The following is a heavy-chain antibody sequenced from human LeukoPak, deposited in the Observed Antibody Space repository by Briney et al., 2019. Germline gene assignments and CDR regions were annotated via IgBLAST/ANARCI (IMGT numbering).Heavy chain of an antibody. CDR2: IYTSGST. J-gene: IGHJ4*02. CDR3: AREGDKGGYNY. Sequence: PSETQSLTCTISGGSISSYYWSWIRQPAGKGLEWIGRIYTSGSTNYNPSLKTRVTVSVDTSKSQFSLKLSSVTAADTAMYYCAREGDKGGYNYWGQGTLVTVSS. CDR1: GGSISSYY. V-gene: IGHV4-4*07. D-gene: IGHD5-18*01.